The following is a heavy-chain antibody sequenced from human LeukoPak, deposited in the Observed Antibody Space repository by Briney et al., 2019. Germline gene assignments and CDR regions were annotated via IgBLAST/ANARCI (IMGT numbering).Heavy chain of an antibody. CDR3: ATSRRIQLWFGYYFDY. J-gene: IGHJ4*02. CDR1: GYTLTESS. Sequence: ASVKVSCKVSGYTLTESSMHWVRQAPGKGLEWMGGFDPEDGETIYAQKFQGRVTMTEDTSTDTAYMELSSLRSEDTAVYYCATSRRIQLWFGYYFDYWGQGTLVTVSS. CDR2: FDPEDGET. V-gene: IGHV1-24*01. D-gene: IGHD5-18*01.